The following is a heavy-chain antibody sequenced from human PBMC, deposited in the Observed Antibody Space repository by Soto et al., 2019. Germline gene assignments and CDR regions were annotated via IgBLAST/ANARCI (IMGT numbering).Heavy chain of an antibody. CDR1: GFTFSSYA. V-gene: IGHV3-23*01. J-gene: IGHJ4*02. CDR2: ISAGGGSA. D-gene: IGHD6-19*01. CDR3: AKVRSAWFFDY. Sequence: EVQLLESGGGLVQPGKSLRLSCAASGFTFSSYAMTWVRQAPGKGLEWVSAISAGGGSAYYADSVKGLFTISRDNSKNTLYLQMNSLRAEDTAVYYCAKVRSAWFFDYWGQGTLVTVSS.